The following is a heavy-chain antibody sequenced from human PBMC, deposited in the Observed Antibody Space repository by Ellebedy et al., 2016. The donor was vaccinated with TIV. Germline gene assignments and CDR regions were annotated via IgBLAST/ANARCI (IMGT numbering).Heavy chain of an antibody. D-gene: IGHD1-26*01. CDR3: ARDGGSYSDFDY. V-gene: IGHV1-3*01. CDR2: INVGNGNT. Sequence: AASVKVSCKASGYTFTSYAMHWVRQAPGQRLEWMGWINVGNGNTKYSQKFQGRVTISRDTSASTAYMELSSLRSEDTAVYYCARDGGSYSDFDYWGQGTLVTVSS. J-gene: IGHJ4*02. CDR1: GYTFTSYA.